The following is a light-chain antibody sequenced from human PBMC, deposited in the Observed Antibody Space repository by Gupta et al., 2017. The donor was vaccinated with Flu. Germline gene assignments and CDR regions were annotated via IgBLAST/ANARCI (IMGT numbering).Light chain of an antibody. CDR1: EEISNY. Sequence: DSQMTPSPSSLSASVGDRVTITCQASEEISNYLNWYQQKGGRAPKLLIYDASNLETGVPSRFSGSGSGTNFTFTVSSLQPEDVATYYCQQDDNIPFTFGRGTKVDIK. CDR3: QQDDNIPFT. V-gene: IGKV1-33*01. J-gene: IGKJ4*01. CDR2: DAS.